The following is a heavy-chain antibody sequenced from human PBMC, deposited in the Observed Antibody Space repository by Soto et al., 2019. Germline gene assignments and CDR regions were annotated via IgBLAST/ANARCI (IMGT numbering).Heavy chain of an antibody. CDR3: VRDWSTFWGMDV. J-gene: IGHJ6*02. V-gene: IGHV3-7*01. Sequence: EVQLVESGGGLVQPGGSLRLSCAASGFTFSTYWMNWVRQAPGKGLEWGANIKQDGSEKYYVDSVKGRFAISRDNAKDSLFLQMNSLRAEDTAVYYCVRDWSTFWGMDVWGQGTTVTVSS. CDR2: IKQDGSEK. CDR1: GFTFSTYW.